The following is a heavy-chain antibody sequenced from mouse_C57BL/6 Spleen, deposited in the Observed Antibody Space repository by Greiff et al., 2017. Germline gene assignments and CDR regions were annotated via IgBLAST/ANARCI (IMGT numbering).Heavy chain of an antibody. J-gene: IGHJ2*01. CDR3: ARERNWDGGVDY. V-gene: IGHV3-6*01. CDR1: GYSITSGYY. CDR2: ISYDGSN. Sequence: EVKLLESGPGLVKPSQSLSLTCSVTGYSITSGYYWNWIRQFPGNKLEWMGYISYDGSNNYKPSLKNRISIARDTSKNQFFLKLNSVTTEDTATYYCARERNWDGGVDYWGQGTTLTVSS. D-gene: IGHD4-1*01.